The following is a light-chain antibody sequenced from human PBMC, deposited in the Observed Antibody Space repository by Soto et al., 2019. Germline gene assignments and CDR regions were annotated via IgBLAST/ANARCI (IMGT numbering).Light chain of an antibody. CDR3: LSYADSNHLL. CDR2: EVS. J-gene: IGLJ2*01. CDR1: SSDVGGYKY. Sequence: QSALTQPPSASGSPGQSVTISCTGTSSDVGGYKYVTWYQQHPGKAPKLMIYEVSKRPSGVPDRFSGSKSGNTASLTVSGLQAEDEADYYCLSYADSNHLLFGGGTKLTVL. V-gene: IGLV2-8*01.